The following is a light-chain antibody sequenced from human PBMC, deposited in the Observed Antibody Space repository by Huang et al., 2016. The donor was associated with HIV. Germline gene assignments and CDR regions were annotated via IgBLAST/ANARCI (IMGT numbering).Light chain of an antibody. Sequence: EIVLTQSPATLSLSPGARATLSCRASQSVSSYLAWYQQKPGQAPRLLIYDASNRATGIPARFSGSGSGTDFILTISSLEPEDFAVYYCQHRSNWPPWTFGQGTEVEVK. CDR3: QHRSNWPPWT. CDR1: QSVSSY. J-gene: IGKJ1*01. V-gene: IGKV3-11*01. CDR2: DAS.